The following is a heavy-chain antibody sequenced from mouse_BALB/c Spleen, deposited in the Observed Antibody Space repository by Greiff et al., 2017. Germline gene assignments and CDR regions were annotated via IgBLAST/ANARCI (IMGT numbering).Heavy chain of an antibody. CDR1: GYTFTSYW. CDR2: INPSNGRT. CDR3: ARWTYGSSYGYAMDY. V-gene: IGHV1S81*02. D-gene: IGHD1-1*01. J-gene: IGHJ4*01. Sequence: QVQLQQPGAELVKPGASVKLSCKASGYTFTSYWMHWVKQRPGQGLEWIGEINPSNGRTNCNEKFKSKATLTVDKSSSTAYMQLSSLTSEDSAVYYCARWTYGSSYGYAMDYWGQGTSVTVSS.